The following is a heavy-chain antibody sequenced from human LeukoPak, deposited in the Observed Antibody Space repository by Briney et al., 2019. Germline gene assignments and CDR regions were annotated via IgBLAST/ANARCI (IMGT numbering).Heavy chain of an antibody. CDR2: ISSSSSYI. Sequence: GGSLRLSCAASGFTFSSYSMNWVRQAPGKGLEWVSSISSSSSYIYYADSVKGRFTISRDNAKNSLYLQMNSLRAEVTAVYYCAIPVPAAINYWGQGTLVTVSS. D-gene: IGHD2-2*01. V-gene: IGHV3-21*01. CDR3: AIPVPAAINY. J-gene: IGHJ4*02. CDR1: GFTFSSYS.